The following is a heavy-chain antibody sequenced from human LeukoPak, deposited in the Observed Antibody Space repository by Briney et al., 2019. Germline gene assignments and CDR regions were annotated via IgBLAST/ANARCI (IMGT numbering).Heavy chain of an antibody. CDR2: INPSGGST. D-gene: IGHD5-24*01. CDR3: ARVQRDGYNPRGFDY. CDR1: GYTFTSYY. J-gene: IGHJ4*02. V-gene: IGHV1-46*01. Sequence: GASVKVSCKASGYTFTSYYMHWVRQAPGQGLEWMGIINPSGGSTSYAQKFQGRVTMTRDTSTSAVYMELSSLRSEDTAVYYCARVQRDGYNPRGFDYWGQGTLVTASS.